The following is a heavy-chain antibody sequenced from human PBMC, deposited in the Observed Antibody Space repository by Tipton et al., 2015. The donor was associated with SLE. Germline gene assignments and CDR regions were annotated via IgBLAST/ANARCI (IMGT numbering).Heavy chain of an antibody. CDR2: IYTSGST. CDR1: GGSISSGSYY. D-gene: IGHD2-2*01. Sequence: TLSLTCTVSGGSISSGSYYWSWIRQPAGKGLEWIGRIYTSGSTNYNPSLRSRVTISADTSKNQFSLNLSSVTAADTAVYYCARDSRYQLTYYYMDVWGKGTTVTVSS. V-gene: IGHV4-61*02. J-gene: IGHJ6*03. CDR3: ARDSRYQLTYYYMDV.